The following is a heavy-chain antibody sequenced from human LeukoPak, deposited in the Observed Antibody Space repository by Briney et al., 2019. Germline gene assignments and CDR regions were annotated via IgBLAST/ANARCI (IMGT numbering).Heavy chain of an antibody. CDR3: ARERIAVAGGFDY. V-gene: IGHV3-33*01. Sequence: GRSLRLSCAASGFTFSSYGMHWVRQAPGKGLEWVAVIWYDGSNKYYADSVKGRFTISRDNSKNTLYLQMNSLRAEDTAVYYCARERIAVAGGFDYWGQGTLVTVSS. J-gene: IGHJ4*02. CDR2: IWYDGSNK. D-gene: IGHD6-19*01. CDR1: GFTFSSYG.